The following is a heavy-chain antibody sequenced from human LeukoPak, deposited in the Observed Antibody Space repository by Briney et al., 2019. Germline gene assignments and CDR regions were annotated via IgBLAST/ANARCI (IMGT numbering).Heavy chain of an antibody. Sequence: SETLSLTCAVYGGSFSGYYWSWIRQPAGKGLEWIGRFYASGSTNYNPSLQSRVTISVDTSKNQFSLKLNSVTAADTAVYYCARKLGSFDYWGQGTLVTVSS. CDR3: ARKLGSFDY. V-gene: IGHV4-59*10. CDR2: FYASGST. J-gene: IGHJ4*02. D-gene: IGHD7-27*01. CDR1: GGSFSGYY.